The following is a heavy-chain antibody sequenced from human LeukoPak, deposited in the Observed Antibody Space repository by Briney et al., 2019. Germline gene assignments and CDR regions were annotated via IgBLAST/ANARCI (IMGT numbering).Heavy chain of an antibody. J-gene: IGHJ4*02. CDR3: AAVVAAISPDY. Sequence: ASETLSLTXTVSGGSISSSSYYWGWIRQPPGEGLEWIGSIYYSGSTYYNPSLKSRVTISVDTSKNQFSLKLSSVTAADTALYDCAAVVAAISPDYWGQGTLVTVSS. CDR2: IYYSGST. CDR1: GGSISSSSYY. D-gene: IGHD2-15*01. V-gene: IGHV4-39*01.